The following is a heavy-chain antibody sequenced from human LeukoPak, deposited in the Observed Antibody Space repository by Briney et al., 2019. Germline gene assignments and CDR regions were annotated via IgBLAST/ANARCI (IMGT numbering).Heavy chain of an antibody. CDR3: ARGYSSSWYFNWFDP. CDR2: IYHSGTT. V-gene: IGHV4-59*08. CDR1: GGSIRNYY. J-gene: IGHJ5*02. Sequence: PSETLSLTCTVSGGSIRNYYWSWIRQPPGKGLEWIGGIYHSGTTYYNPSLKSRVTISVDTSKNQFSLKLTSVTAADTAVYYCARGYSSSWYFNWFDPWGQGTLVTVSS. D-gene: IGHD6-13*01.